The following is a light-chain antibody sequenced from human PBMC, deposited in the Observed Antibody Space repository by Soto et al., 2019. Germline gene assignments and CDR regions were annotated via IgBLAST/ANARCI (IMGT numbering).Light chain of an antibody. CDR1: QSISSW. CDR2: DAS. J-gene: IGKJ1*01. Sequence: DIQMTQSPSTLSASVGDRFTITCLASQSISSWLAWYQQKPGKAPKLLIYDASSLESGVPSRFSGSGSGTEFTLTISSLQPDDFATYYCQQYNSYRWTFGQGTKVDI. CDR3: QQYNSYRWT. V-gene: IGKV1-5*01.